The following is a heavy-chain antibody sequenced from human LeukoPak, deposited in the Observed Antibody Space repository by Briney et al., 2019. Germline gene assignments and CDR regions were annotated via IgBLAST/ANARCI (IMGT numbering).Heavy chain of an antibody. D-gene: IGHD2-21*01. CDR1: GGSFSDYY. Sequence: SETLSLTCAVYGGSFSDYYWSWIRQPPGKGLEWIGEINHSGSTNYNPSLKSRVTISVDTSKNQFSLKLSSVTAADTAVYYCARRNILTEGEAFDIWGQGTMVIVSS. J-gene: IGHJ3*02. CDR3: ARRNILTEGEAFDI. CDR2: INHSGST. V-gene: IGHV4-34*01.